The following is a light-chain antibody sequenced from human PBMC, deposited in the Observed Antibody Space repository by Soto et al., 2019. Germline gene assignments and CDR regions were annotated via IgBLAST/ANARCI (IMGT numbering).Light chain of an antibody. Sequence: QSALTQPASVSGSPGQSITISCTGTSSDVGGYNFVSWYQQHPGKVPKLMIFDVNRRPSGVSDRYSGSKSGNTAALTISGLQAEDEGDYYCCSYTSSSTHVFGSGTKLTVL. CDR2: DVN. CDR3: CSYTSSSTHV. V-gene: IGLV2-14*03. J-gene: IGLJ1*01. CDR1: SSDVGGYNF.